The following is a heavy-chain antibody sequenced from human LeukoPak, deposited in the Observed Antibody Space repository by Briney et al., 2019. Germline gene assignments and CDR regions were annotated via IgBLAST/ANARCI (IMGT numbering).Heavy chain of an antibody. D-gene: IGHD5-12*01. CDR3: AKGAYDYIEIAYFDY. J-gene: IGHJ4*02. V-gene: IGHV3-7*03. Sequence: PGGSLRLSCVASGFTFSTSWMTWVRQAPGKGLEWVANIRKDGREIHYVDSVKGRFTISRDNTKNSLYLQMNSLRAEDTAVYYCAKGAYDYIEIAYFDYWGQGSLVTVSS. CDR1: GFTFSTSW. CDR2: IRKDGREI.